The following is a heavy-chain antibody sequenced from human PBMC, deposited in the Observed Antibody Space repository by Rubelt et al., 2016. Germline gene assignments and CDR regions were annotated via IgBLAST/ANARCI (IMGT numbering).Heavy chain of an antibody. V-gene: IGHV4-34*01. CDR3: AYSNPTYYYAMDV. CDR1: GGSFSGYY. D-gene: IGHD4-11*01. Sequence: QVQLQQGGAGLLKPSETLSLTCAVYGGSFSGYYWSWIRQPPGKGLEWIGEINHSGSTNYNPSLKSRVTISVDTSKNQFSLRLSSVTAADTAVYYCAYSNPTYYYAMDVWGQGTTVTVSS. CDR2: INHSGST. J-gene: IGHJ6*02.